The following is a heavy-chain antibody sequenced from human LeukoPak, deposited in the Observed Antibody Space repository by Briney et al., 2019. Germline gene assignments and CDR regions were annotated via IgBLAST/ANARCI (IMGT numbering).Heavy chain of an antibody. V-gene: IGHV1-2*02. CDR2: INPNSGGT. J-gene: IGHJ6*03. CDR3: ARVARVLLWFGEFPAYMDV. Sequence: ASVKVSCTASGYTFTGYYMHWVRQAPGQGLEWMGWINPNSGGTNYAQKFQGRVTMTRDTSISTAYMELSRLRSDDTAVYYCARVARVLLWFGEFPAYMDVWGKGTTVTVSS. CDR1: GYTFTGYY. D-gene: IGHD3-10*01.